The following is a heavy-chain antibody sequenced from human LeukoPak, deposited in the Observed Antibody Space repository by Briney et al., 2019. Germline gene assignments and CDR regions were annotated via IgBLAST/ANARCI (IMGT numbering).Heavy chain of an antibody. Sequence: SETLSLTCAVYGGSFSGYYWSWIRQPPGRGLEWMGEINHSGSTNYNPSLKSRVTISVDTSKNQFSLKLSSVTAADTAVYYCARGRGSTWYFASGGFDYWGQGTLVTVSS. J-gene: IGHJ4*02. CDR2: INHSGST. CDR3: ARGRGSTWYFASGGFDY. CDR1: GGSFSGYY. D-gene: IGHD6-13*01. V-gene: IGHV4-34*01.